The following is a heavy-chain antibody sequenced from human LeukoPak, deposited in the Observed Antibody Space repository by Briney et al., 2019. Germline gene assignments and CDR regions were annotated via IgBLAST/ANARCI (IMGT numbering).Heavy chain of an antibody. Sequence: SETLSLPCTVSSGSISTYYWSWIWQPAGKGLEWNGRIFSSGTTNYNPSLESRVTMSVDTSKNQFSLKLTSVTAADTAVYYCARGRDYYGSGSYRRGYYYGMDVWGQGTTVIVSS. D-gene: IGHD3-10*01. CDR2: IFSSGTT. CDR1: SGSISTYY. V-gene: IGHV4-4*07. CDR3: ARGRDYYGSGSYRRGYYYGMDV. J-gene: IGHJ6*02.